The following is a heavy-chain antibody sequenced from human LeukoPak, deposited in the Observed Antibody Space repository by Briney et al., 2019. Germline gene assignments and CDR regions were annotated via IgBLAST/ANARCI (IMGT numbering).Heavy chain of an antibody. J-gene: IGHJ4*02. D-gene: IGHD5-24*01. V-gene: IGHV1-18*01. Sequence: ASVKVSCKASGYTFTSNGISWVRLAPGQGLGWMGWMGAYNGKTNYAQTLLRRVTITTDTSTSTAYMELRSLRSDDTAVYYCARAVNGYDYCGQGTLVTVSS. CDR2: MGAYNGKT. CDR3: ARAVNGYDY. CDR1: GYTFTSNG.